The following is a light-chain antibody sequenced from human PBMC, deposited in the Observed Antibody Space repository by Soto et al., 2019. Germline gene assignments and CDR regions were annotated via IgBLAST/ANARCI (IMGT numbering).Light chain of an antibody. Sequence: EIVLTQSPGTLSLSPGERATLSCRASQSVSSSYLAWYQQKPGQAPRLLIYGASSRATGIPDRFSGSVSGTDFTLTISRLEPEDFAVYYCQQYGSLPPNTFGQGTKLEIK. CDR2: GAS. CDR3: QQYGSLPPNT. V-gene: IGKV3-20*01. J-gene: IGKJ2*01. CDR1: QSVSSSY.